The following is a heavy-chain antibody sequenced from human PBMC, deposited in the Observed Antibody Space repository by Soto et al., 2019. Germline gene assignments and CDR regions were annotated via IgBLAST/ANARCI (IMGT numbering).Heavy chain of an antibody. J-gene: IGHJ5*02. V-gene: IGHV1-3*01. CDR2: INAGNGNT. Sequence: ASVKVSCKASGYTFTSYAMHWVRQAPGQRLEWMGWINAGNGNTKYSQKFQGRVTITRDTSASTAYMELSSLRSEDTAVYYCARSPLMVYATNWFDPWGQGTLVTVSS. D-gene: IGHD2-8*01. CDR3: ARSPLMVYATNWFDP. CDR1: GYTFTSYA.